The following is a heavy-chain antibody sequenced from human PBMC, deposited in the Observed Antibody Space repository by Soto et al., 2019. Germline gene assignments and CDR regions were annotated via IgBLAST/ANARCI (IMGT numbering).Heavy chain of an antibody. CDR1: GFRFGTYA. D-gene: IGHD2-8*01. Sequence: EVQLLESGGGLVQPGGSLRLTCAASGFRFGTYAMSWVRQTPGEGLEWVSGMYGDGGGISYADSVRGRFTISRDNSNNMLYLQMHSLRVDDTAVYYCAKDRQHDGRWPFDHWGQGTLVTVSS. J-gene: IGHJ4*02. V-gene: IGHV3-23*01. CDR3: AKDRQHDGRWPFDH. CDR2: MYGDGGGI.